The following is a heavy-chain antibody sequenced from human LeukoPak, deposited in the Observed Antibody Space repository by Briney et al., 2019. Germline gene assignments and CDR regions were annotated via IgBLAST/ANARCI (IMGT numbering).Heavy chain of an antibody. D-gene: IGHD3-9*01. CDR3: ARDGRNFDTDAFDI. V-gene: IGHV4-4*02. CDR1: GGSISSSNW. J-gene: IGHJ3*02. CDR2: IYHSGST. Sequence: SGTLSLTCAVSGGSISSSNWWSWVRQPPGKGLGGMGEIYHSGSTNYNPSLKSRVTISVDKSKNQFSLKLSSVTAADTAVYYCARDGRNFDTDAFDIWGQGTMVTVSS.